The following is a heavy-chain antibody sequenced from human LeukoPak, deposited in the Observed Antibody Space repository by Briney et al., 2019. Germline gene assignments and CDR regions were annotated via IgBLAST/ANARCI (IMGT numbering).Heavy chain of an antibody. D-gene: IGHD2-15*01. CDR3: ARALYCSGGSCYSFDY. J-gene: IGHJ4*02. CDR2: ISSGRGSYI. Sequence: GGSLRLSCVASGFTFSSHTMNWVRQAPGKGLEWVSSISSGRGSYIYYADSVKGRFTISRDNAETSLYLQMNSLRAEDTAVYYCARALYCSGGSCYSFDYWGQGTLVTVSS. V-gene: IGHV3-21*01. CDR1: GFTFSSHT.